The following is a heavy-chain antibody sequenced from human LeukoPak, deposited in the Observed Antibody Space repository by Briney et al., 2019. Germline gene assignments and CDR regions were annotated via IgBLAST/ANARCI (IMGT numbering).Heavy chain of an antibody. D-gene: IGHD3-10*01. J-gene: IGHJ5*02. V-gene: IGHV4-61*02. CDR3: ARDRGITTARGVPSWFDP. CDR1: GGSINSDTYC. Sequence: SETLSLTCTVSGGSINSDTYCWTWIRQPAGKGLEWIGRTYTTGGPSYNPSLKSRVTISIDTSKNQFSLKLTSVTAADTAVYYCARDRGITTARGVPSWFDPWGQGILVTVSS. CDR2: TYTTGGP.